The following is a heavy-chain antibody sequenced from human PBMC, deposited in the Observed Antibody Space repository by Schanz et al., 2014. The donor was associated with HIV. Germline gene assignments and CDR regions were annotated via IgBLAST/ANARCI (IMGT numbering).Heavy chain of an antibody. Sequence: QVQLVQSGPEVRKPGASVKVSCKASDYTFTTYEITWVRQAPGQGLEWMGWISVYNGNTKYAQKLQGRVTMTTDTSTSTAYMEMRSLRSDDTAVYYCAAVGYDILTGYYNKGYFDYWGQGTLVTVSS. J-gene: IGHJ4*02. CDR3: AAVGYDILTGYYNKGYFDY. CDR1: DYTFTTYE. D-gene: IGHD3-9*01. CDR2: ISVYNGNT. V-gene: IGHV1-18*01.